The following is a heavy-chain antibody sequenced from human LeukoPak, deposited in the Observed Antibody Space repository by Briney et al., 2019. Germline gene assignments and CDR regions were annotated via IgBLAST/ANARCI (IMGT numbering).Heavy chain of an antibody. V-gene: IGHV3-33*01. CDR3: ARDSLPMAVTGPFDH. CDR1: GFNFSSYG. D-gene: IGHD6-19*01. J-gene: IGHJ4*02. CDR2: IWFDGSNI. Sequence: GGSLRLSCAASGFNFSSYGMHWVRQAPGKGLEWVTSIWFDGSNIHYADSVKGRVIISRDNSKSALYLQMNSLRAEDTAIYYCARDSLPMAVTGPFDHWGQGVLVTVSS.